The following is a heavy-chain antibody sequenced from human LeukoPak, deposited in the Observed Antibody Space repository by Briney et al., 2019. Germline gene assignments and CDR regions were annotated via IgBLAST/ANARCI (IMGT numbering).Heavy chain of an antibody. J-gene: IGHJ4*02. CDR1: GFTFSTYW. Sequence: GGSLRLSCAASGFTFSTYWMSWVRQAPGKGLEWVTFIRYDGSNKDYADSVKGRFTISRDNSKNTLYLQMNSLRAEDTAVYYCAKGYSYGLDYWGQGTLVTVSS. D-gene: IGHD5-18*01. CDR3: AKGYSYGLDY. V-gene: IGHV3-30*02. CDR2: IRYDGSNK.